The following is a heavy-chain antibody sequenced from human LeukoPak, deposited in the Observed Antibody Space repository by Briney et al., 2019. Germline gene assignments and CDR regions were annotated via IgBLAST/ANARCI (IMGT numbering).Heavy chain of an antibody. CDR3: AKDREGTIADYFDY. CDR1: GFTFSSYA. CDR2: ISYDGRNK. V-gene: IGHV3-30*18. J-gene: IGHJ4*02. D-gene: IGHD1-7*01. Sequence: PGRSLRLSCAASGFTFSSYAMHWVRQAPGKGLEWVALISYDGRNKYYADSVKGWFTISRDNSKNTLYLQMNSLRGEDTAVYYCAKDREGTIADYFDYWGQGTLVTVSS.